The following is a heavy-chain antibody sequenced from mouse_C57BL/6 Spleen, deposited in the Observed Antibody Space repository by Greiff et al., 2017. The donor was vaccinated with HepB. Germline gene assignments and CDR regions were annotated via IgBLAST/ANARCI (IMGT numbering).Heavy chain of an antibody. V-gene: IGHV1-64*01. D-gene: IGHD2-4*01. CDR3: SSEPYYDYDEEGFAY. Sequence: QVQLQQPGAELVKPGASVKLSCKASGYTFTSYWMHWVKQRPGQGLEWIGMIHPNSGSTNYNEKFKSKATLTVDKSSSTAYMQLSSLTSEDSAVYYCSSEPYYDYDEEGFAYWGQGTLVTVSA. J-gene: IGHJ3*01. CDR2: IHPNSGST. CDR1: GYTFTSYW.